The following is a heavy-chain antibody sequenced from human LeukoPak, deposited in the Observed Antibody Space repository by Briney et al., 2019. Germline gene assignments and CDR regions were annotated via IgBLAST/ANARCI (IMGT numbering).Heavy chain of an antibody. CDR1: GFTFSSYD. CDR3: AKDMMMATIRGSYFDY. CDR2: ISGSGGST. Sequence: PGGSLRLSCAASGFTFSSYDMSWVRQAPGKGLEWVSAISGSGGSTYYADSVKGRFTISRDNSKNTLYLQMNSLRAEDTAVYYCAKDMMMATIRGSYFDYWGQGTLVTVSS. V-gene: IGHV3-23*01. J-gene: IGHJ4*02. D-gene: IGHD5-12*01.